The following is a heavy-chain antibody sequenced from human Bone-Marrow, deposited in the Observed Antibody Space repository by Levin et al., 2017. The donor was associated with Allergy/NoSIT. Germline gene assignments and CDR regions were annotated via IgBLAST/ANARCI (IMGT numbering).Heavy chain of an antibody. CDR2: IDPSDSYT. Sequence: GGSLRLSCKGSGYSFTSYWISWVRQMPGKGLEWMGRIDPSDSYTNYSPSFQGHVTISADKSISTAYLQWSSLKASDTAMYYCARTYYDFWSGYLSFDYWGQGTLVTVSS. CDR3: ARTYYDFWSGYLSFDY. J-gene: IGHJ4*02. CDR1: GYSFTSYW. D-gene: IGHD3-3*01. V-gene: IGHV5-10-1*01.